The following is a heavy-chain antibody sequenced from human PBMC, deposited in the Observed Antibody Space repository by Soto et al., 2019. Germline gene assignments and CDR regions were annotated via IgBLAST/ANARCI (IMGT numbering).Heavy chain of an antibody. CDR3: ARDVHDYIWGVDSGYFDY. J-gene: IGHJ4*02. CDR1: GFTFSSYS. D-gene: IGHD3-16*01. CDR2: ISSSSSYI. Sequence: GGSLRLSCAASGFTFSSYSMNWVRQAPGKGLEWVSSISSSSSYIYYADSVKGRFTISRDNAKNSLYLQMNSLRAEDTAVYYCARDVHDYIWGVDSGYFDYWGQGTLVTVSS. V-gene: IGHV3-21*01.